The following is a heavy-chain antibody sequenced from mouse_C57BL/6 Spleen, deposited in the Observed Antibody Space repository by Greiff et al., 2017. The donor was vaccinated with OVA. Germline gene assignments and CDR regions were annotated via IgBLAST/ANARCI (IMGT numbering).Heavy chain of an antibody. J-gene: IGHJ3*01. Sequence: VQLQQSVAELVRPGASVKLSCTASGFNIKNTYMHWVKQRPEQGLEWIGRIDPANGSTKYDPKFQGKATIPADTSSNTAYLQLSSLTSEDTAIYYSARRGLIYYDLFAYWGQGTLVTVSA. V-gene: IGHV14-3*01. CDR1: GFNIKNTY. D-gene: IGHD2-4*01. CDR2: IDPANGST. CDR3: ARRGLIYYDLFAY.